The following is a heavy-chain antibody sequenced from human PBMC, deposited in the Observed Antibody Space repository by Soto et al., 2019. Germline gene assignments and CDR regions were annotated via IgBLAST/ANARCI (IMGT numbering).Heavy chain of an antibody. CDR2: IYYSGST. D-gene: IGHD6-19*01. CDR3: ARDVGSYSSGWPYFDY. Sequence: QVQLQESGPGLVKPSQTLSLTCTVSGGSISSGGYYWSWIRQHPGKGLEWIGYIYYSGSTYYNPSLRSRVTTSVETSKNQFSLKLTSVTAADTAVYYCARDVGSYSSGWPYFDYWGQGTLVTVSS. CDR1: GGSISSGGYY. V-gene: IGHV4-31*03. J-gene: IGHJ4*02.